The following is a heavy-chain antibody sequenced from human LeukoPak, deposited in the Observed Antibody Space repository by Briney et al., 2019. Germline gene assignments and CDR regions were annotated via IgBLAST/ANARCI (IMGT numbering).Heavy chain of an antibody. V-gene: IGHV1-46*03. CDR3: ARGIQPVLNYFDY. D-gene: IGHD5-18*01. CDR1: GYTLTSYY. Sequence: ASVKVSCKASGYTLTSYYMHWVRQAPGQGLEWMGIINPSGGSTSYGQKFQGRVTMTRETSTSTVYMELRSLRSEDTAVYYCARGIQPVLNYFDYWGQGTLVTVSS. CDR2: INPSGGST. J-gene: IGHJ4*02.